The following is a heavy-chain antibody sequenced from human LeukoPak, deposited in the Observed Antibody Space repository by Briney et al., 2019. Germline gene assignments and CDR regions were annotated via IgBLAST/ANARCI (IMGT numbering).Heavy chain of an antibody. J-gene: IGHJ4*02. Sequence: GGSLRLSCAASGFTVSSNYMSWVRQAPGKGLEWVSVIYSGGRTEYADSVKGRFTISRDNSKNTLYLQVNSLRAEDTAVYYCARESGSYYGVTLDCWGQGTLVTVSS. CDR3: ARESGSYYGVTLDC. D-gene: IGHD1-26*01. V-gene: IGHV3-66*01. CDR1: GFTVSSNY. CDR2: IYSGGRT.